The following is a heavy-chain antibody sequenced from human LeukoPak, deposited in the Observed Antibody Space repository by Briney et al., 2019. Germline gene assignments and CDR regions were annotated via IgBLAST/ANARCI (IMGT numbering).Heavy chain of an antibody. CDR1: GYTFTSYD. V-gene: IGHV1-8*03. D-gene: IGHD3-10*01. CDR2: MNPTSGNT. Sequence: ASVKVSCKASGYTFTSYDINWVRQATGQGLEWMGWMNPTSGNTGYAQKFQGRVTITRNTSISTAYMELSSLRSDDTAVYYCARVGHKLLWFGESPLYYMDVWGKGTTVTVSS. CDR3: ARVGHKLLWFGESPLYYMDV. J-gene: IGHJ6*03.